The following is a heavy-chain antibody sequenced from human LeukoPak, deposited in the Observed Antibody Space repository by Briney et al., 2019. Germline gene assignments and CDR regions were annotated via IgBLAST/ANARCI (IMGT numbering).Heavy chain of an antibody. CDR3: ARASYYYDSSGYYYWFDP. Sequence: SETLSLTCTVSGGSISSLYWSWIRQPPGKGLEWIGYIYYSGSTNYNPSLKSRVTISVDTSKNQFSLKLSSVTAADTAVYYCARASYYYDSSGYYYWFDPWGQGTLVTVSS. CDR1: GGSISSLY. V-gene: IGHV4-59*11. J-gene: IGHJ5*02. D-gene: IGHD3-22*01. CDR2: IYYSGST.